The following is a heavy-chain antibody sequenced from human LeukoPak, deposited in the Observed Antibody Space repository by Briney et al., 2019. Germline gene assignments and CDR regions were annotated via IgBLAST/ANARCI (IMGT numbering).Heavy chain of an antibody. D-gene: IGHD1-26*01. V-gene: IGHV1-18*04. CDR3: AREVWSRDIGSLFDY. Sequence: GASVKVSCKTSGYNFKTSGITWVRQAPGQGLEWMGWISAQTGERHYAEKLQGGVTMTTDTSRSTGYMELKSLTSDDTAVYYCAREVWSRDIGSLFDYWGRGTLVIVSS. CDR1: GYNFKTSG. CDR2: ISAQTGER. J-gene: IGHJ4*02.